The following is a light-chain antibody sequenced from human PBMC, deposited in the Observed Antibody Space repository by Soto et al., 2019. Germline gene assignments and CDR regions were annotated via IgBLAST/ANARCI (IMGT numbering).Light chain of an antibody. V-gene: IGLV2-14*01. J-gene: IGLJ3*02. CDR3: SSYTTSSTRV. CDR1: SSDVGGYNS. Sequence: QSALTQPASVSGSPGQSITISCTGTSSDVGGYNSVSWYQQHPGNAPKLMIYEVTNRPSGVSNRFSGSKSGNTASLTISGLQAEDEADYYCSSYTTSSTRVFGGGTQLTVL. CDR2: EVT.